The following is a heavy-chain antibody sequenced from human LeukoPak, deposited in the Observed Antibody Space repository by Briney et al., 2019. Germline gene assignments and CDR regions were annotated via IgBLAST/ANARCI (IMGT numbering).Heavy chain of an antibody. V-gene: IGHV4-59*01. Sequence: PSETLSLTCTVSGGSISSYYWSWIRQPPGKGLEWIGYIYYSGSTNYNPSLKSRVTISVDTSKNQFSLKLSSVTAADTAVYYCARPLGPGESEHFVLGGGAPLATVSS. D-gene: IGHD3-10*01. CDR2: IYYSGST. CDR3: ARPLGPGESEHFVL. CDR1: GGSISSYY. J-gene: IGHJ2*01.